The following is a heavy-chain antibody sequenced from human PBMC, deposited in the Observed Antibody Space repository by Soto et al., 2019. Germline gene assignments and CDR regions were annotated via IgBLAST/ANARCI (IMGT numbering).Heavy chain of an antibody. CDR3: AKDWVDSSGPVYYFDY. J-gene: IGHJ4*02. CDR2: ISYDGSNK. V-gene: IGHV3-30*18. CDR1: GFTFSSYG. Sequence: HPGGSLRLSCAASGFTFSSYGMHWVRQAPGKGLEWVAVISYDGSNKYYADSVKGRFTISRDNSKNTLYLQMNSLRAEDTAVYYCAKDWVDSSGPVYYFDYWGQGTLVTVSS. D-gene: IGHD3-22*01.